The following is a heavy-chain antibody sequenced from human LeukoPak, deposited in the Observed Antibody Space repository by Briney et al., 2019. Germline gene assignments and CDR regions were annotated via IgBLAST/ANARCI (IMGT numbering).Heavy chain of an antibody. J-gene: IGHJ4*02. CDR1: GGSISSRTYY. CDR2: IYHTGST. D-gene: IGHD2-2*01. CDR3: ARVGGYCSSTSCLPFDY. V-gene: IGHV4-39*07. Sequence: PSETLSLTCTVSGGSISSRTYYWGWIRQPPGKGLEWIGSIYHTGSTYYNLPLKSRVTISVDTSKNQFSLKLSSVTAADTAVYYCARVGGYCSSTSCLPFDYWGQGTLVTVSS.